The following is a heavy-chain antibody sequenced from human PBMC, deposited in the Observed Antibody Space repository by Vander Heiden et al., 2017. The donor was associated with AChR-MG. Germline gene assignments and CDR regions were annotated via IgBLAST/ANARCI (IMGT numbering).Heavy chain of an antibody. CDR1: GDSISSGTYY. CDR2: IYVSGNT. CDR3: ASFPRLYSSGVPGVIDY. J-gene: IGHJ4*02. D-gene: IGHD6-25*01. Sequence: QVHLQESGPGLVKPSQTLSLTCAVSGDSISSGTYYWNWIRQPAGKGLEWIGRIYVSGNTNYKPSLKSRVTISVDTSNNHFSLKLSSVTAADTAVYYCASFPRLYSSGVPGVIDYWGQGTLVTVPS. V-gene: IGHV4-61*02.